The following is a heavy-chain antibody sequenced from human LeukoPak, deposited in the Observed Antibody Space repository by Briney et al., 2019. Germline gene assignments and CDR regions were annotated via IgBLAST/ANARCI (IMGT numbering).Heavy chain of an antibody. J-gene: IGHJ6*03. V-gene: IGHV3-20*04. CDR2: INWSGDSS. CDR1: GFTFSSYS. Sequence: GGSLRLSCAASGFTFSSYSMNWVRQAPGKGLEWVSGINWSGDSSSYADSVKGRFTVSRDNAQNSLYLQMNSLRAEDTALYFCARDDVSSTISPPYYMDVWGEGITVTVSS. D-gene: IGHD2-2*01. CDR3: ARDDVSSTISPPYYMDV.